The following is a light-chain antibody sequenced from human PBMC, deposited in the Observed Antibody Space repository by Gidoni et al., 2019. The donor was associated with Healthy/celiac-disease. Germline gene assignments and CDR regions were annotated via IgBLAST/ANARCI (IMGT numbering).Light chain of an antibody. CDR1: QSVSSY. J-gene: IGKJ5*01. CDR2: DAS. Sequence: EIVLTQSPSTLSLSTGERATLSCRASQSVSSYLGWYQQKPGQAPRLLIYDASNRATGIPARFSGSGSGKDLPLTISSLEPEDFAVYYRQQSRNWPITFGQGTRLEIK. V-gene: IGKV3-11*01. CDR3: QQSRNWPIT.